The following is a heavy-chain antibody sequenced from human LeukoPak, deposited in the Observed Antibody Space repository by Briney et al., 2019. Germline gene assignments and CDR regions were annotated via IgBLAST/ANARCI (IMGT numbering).Heavy chain of an antibody. CDR2: ISGTGIST. CDR1: GFTFSSYA. D-gene: IGHD2-21*02. V-gene: IGHV3-23*01. Sequence: GGSLRLSCAASGFTFSSYAMSWVRQAPGKGLEWVSAISGTGISTYYADSVKGRFTISRDNSKNTLYLQMNSLRAEDTAIYCCAKVNYCGGDCRYFDYWGQGTLVTVSS. J-gene: IGHJ4*02. CDR3: AKVNYCGGDCRYFDY.